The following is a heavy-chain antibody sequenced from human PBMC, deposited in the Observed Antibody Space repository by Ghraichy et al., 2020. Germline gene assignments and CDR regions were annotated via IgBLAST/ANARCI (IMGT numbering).Heavy chain of an antibody. J-gene: IGHJ2*01. Sequence: LSLTCAASGFTFNSYAMGWVRQAPGKGLEWVSTINEHGRATYYAASVKGRFTISRDNSRDKLFLQVNSLRFDDTAVYYCAKEGRPYSGGGYFDLWGRGTLVTVSS. CDR1: GFTFNSYA. V-gene: IGHV3-23*01. CDR2: INEHGRAT. D-gene: IGHD5-18*01. CDR3: AKEGRPYSGGGYFDL.